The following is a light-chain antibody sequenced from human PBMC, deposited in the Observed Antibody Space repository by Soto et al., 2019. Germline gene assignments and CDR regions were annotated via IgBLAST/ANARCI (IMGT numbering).Light chain of an antibody. V-gene: IGKV4-1*01. CDR2: WAS. CDR3: EQYYSTPRT. J-gene: IGKJ1*01. Sequence: DIVMTQSPDSLAVSLGERATINCKSSQSVLYSSNNKNYLAWYQQKPGQPPKLLIYWASTRESGVPDRFSGSGSGTDFTLTISSVYDEAVAVYFGEQYYSTPRTFGQGTKVEIK. CDR1: QSVLYSSNNKNY.